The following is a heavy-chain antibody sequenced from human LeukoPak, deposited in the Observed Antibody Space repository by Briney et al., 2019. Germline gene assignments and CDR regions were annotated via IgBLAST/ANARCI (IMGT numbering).Heavy chain of an antibody. D-gene: IGHD6-19*01. Sequence: SETLSLTCTVSRTSISSYYWSWIRQPPGKGLEWIGYIFYSGSTNYNPSLKSGVTISVDTSKNQFSLKLSSVTAADTALYYCARGDSPLSISLYSSAWKGAAYFDYWGQGTLVTVSS. CDR3: ARGDSPLSISLYSSAWKGAAYFDY. V-gene: IGHV4-59*13. J-gene: IGHJ4*02. CDR2: IFYSGST. CDR1: RTSISSYY.